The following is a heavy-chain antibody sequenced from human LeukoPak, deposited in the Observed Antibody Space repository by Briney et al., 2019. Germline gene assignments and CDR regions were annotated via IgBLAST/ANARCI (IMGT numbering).Heavy chain of an antibody. CDR1: GDTFTKNA. Sequence: GASVKVSCKASGDTFTKNAISWLRQAPGQGLEWMGGIIPKFGTTEYGRKFRDRLIIMAGSSTGTAHMEVGGLTSHDTAIYYCARSQSSSWYMVWFAPWGQGSLVTVSS. CDR2: IIPKFGTT. CDR3: ARSQSSSWYMVWFAP. D-gene: IGHD6-19*01. J-gene: IGHJ5*02. V-gene: IGHV1-69*01.